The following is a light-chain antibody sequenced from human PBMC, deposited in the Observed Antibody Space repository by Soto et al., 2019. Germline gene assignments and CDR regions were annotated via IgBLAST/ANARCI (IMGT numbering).Light chain of an antibody. CDR3: QSDDSSLSGSV. CDR2: GNG. J-gene: IGLJ1*01. V-gene: IGLV1-40*01. CDR1: SSNIGAPYD. Sequence: QSVLTQPPSVSGAPGQRVTISCTGSSSNIGAPYDVHWYQQLPGTGPKLLIYGNGNRPSGVPDRFSGSKSGSSASLAISGVQAEDEGDYYCQSDDSSLSGSVFGAGTKVTVL.